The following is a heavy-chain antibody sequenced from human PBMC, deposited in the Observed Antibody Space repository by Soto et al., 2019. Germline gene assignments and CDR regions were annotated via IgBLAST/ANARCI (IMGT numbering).Heavy chain of an antibody. CDR2: LYYSGST. J-gene: IGHJ4*02. CDR3: ATYRSSSVAFDY. Sequence: PSEPLSLTCNVSVGSVSSGSYYGSWILQPPGKGLEWIGFLYYSGSTNYNPSLKSRVTISVDTSKNQFSPKMTSVTAADTAVYYCATYRSSSVAFDYWGQGTLVTVSS. D-gene: IGHD6-6*01. CDR1: VGSVSSGSYY. V-gene: IGHV4-61*01.